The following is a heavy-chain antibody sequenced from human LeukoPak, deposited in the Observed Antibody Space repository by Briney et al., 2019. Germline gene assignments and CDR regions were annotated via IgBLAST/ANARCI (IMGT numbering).Heavy chain of an antibody. J-gene: IGHJ6*03. V-gene: IGHV4-34*12. CDR3: ARLPRRAATPYYYYYMDV. CDR1: GGSFSGYY. CDR2: IIHSGST. D-gene: IGHD2-15*01. Sequence: SETLSLTCAVYGGSFSGYYWSWIRQPPGKGLEWIGEIIHSGSTNYNPSLKSRVTISVDTSKNQFSMKLSSVTAADTAVYYCARLPRRAATPYYYYYMDVWGKGTTVTVSS.